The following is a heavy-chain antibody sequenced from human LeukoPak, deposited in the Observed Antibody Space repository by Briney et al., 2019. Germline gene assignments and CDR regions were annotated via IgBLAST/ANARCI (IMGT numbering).Heavy chain of an antibody. Sequence: SQTLSLTCAISGDIVSSTIAAWNWIRQSPSRGLEWLGRTYYRSKWYNDYAVSVKSRITINPDTSKNQFSLQLNSVTPEDTAVYYCARDYYDSSGKPESFDYWGQGTLVTVSS. CDR1: GDIVSSTIAA. CDR2: TYYRSKWYN. V-gene: IGHV6-1*01. D-gene: IGHD3-22*01. J-gene: IGHJ4*02. CDR3: ARDYYDSSGKPESFDY.